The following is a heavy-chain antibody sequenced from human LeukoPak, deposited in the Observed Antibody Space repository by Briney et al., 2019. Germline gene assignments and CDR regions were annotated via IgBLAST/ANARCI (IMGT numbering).Heavy chain of an antibody. Sequence: GASVKVSCKASGYTFTGYYMHWVRQAPGQGLEWMGWINPNSGGTNYAQKFQGRVTMTRDTSISTAYMELSRLRFDDTAVYYCARDFRDSDYYFDYWGQGTLVTVSS. V-gene: IGHV1-2*02. J-gene: IGHJ4*02. D-gene: IGHD2-21*02. CDR2: INPNSGGT. CDR1: GYTFTGYY. CDR3: ARDFRDSDYYFDY.